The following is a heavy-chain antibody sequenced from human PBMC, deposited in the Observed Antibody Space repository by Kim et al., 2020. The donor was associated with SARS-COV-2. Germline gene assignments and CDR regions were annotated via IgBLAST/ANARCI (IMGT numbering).Heavy chain of an antibody. Sequence: ADLVKGRCTNSRDNAKNTLYLQMNSLSADDTAVYYCARDGYCSSTSCYPDYWGQGTLVTVSS. CDR3: ARDGYCSSTSCYPDY. J-gene: IGHJ4*02. V-gene: IGHV3-74*01. D-gene: IGHD2-2*03.